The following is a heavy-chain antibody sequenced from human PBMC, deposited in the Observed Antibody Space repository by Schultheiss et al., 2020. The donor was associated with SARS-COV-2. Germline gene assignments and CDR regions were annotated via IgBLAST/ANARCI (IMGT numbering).Heavy chain of an antibody. V-gene: IGHV4-30-2*01. CDR1: GGSISSGGYS. CDR3: ARITVTTREYYYYGMDV. CDR2: IYHSGST. D-gene: IGHD4-17*01. Sequence: SQTLSLTCAVSGGSISSGGYSWSWIRQPPGKGLEWIGYIYHSGSTYYNPSLKSRVTISVDRSKNQFSLKLSSVTAADTAVYYCARITVTTREYYYYGMDVWGQGTTVTVSS. J-gene: IGHJ6*02.